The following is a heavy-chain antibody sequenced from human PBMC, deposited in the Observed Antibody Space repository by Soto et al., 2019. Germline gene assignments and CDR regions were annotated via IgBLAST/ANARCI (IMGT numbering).Heavy chain of an antibody. Sequence: QVQLVQSGAEVKKPGSSVKVSCEASGSTLTSYTISWVRQAPGQGLEWMGRIVPILGVATYAQSFQRRVTFIAETSSTTTTYMELNSLRSEDTAVYYCASIGGYYYHMDVWGKGTTVTVSS. J-gene: IGHJ6*03. CDR3: ASIGGYYYHMDV. D-gene: IGHD3-16*01. CDR2: IVPILGVA. CDR1: GSTLTSYT. V-gene: IGHV1-69*02.